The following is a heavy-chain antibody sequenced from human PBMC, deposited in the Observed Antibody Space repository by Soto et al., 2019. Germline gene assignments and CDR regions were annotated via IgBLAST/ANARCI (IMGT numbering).Heavy chain of an antibody. V-gene: IGHV3-33*01. CDR3: ARGLIAARHPYFDY. J-gene: IGHJ4*02. CDR2: IWYDGSNK. D-gene: IGHD6-6*01. Sequence: PGGSLRLSCAASGFTFSSYGMHWVRQAPGKGLEWVAVIWYDGSNKYYADSVKGRFTISRDNSKNTLYLQMNSLRAEDTAVYYCARGLIAARHPYFDYWGQGPLVTVSS. CDR1: GFTFSSYG.